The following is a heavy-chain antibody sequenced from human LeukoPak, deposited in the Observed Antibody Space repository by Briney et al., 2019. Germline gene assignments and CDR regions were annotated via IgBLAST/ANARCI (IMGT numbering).Heavy chain of an antibody. Sequence: GGSLRLSCAASGFTFSSYSMNWVRQAPGKGLEWVSSISSSSSYIYYADSVKGRFTISRDNAKNSLHLQMNSLRAEDTAVYYCARDTTGYSSGWYRFDYWGQGTLVTVSS. CDR2: ISSSSSYI. D-gene: IGHD6-19*01. CDR3: ARDTTGYSSGWYRFDY. J-gene: IGHJ4*02. CDR1: GFTFSSYS. V-gene: IGHV3-21*01.